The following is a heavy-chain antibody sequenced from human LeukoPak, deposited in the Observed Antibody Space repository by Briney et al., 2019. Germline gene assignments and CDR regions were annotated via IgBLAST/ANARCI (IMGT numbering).Heavy chain of an antibody. CDR1: GFTFRSYA. V-gene: IGHV3-23*01. D-gene: IGHD6-6*01. J-gene: IGHJ4*02. CDR3: AKSSSSPLY. CDR2: ITGSGSST. Sequence: GGSLRLSCAASGFTFRSYAMTWVRQAPGKGLEWVSSITGSGSSTYYADSVKGRFTISRDNSKNTLYLQMNSLRGEDTAVYYCAKSSSSPLYWGQGTLVTVSS.